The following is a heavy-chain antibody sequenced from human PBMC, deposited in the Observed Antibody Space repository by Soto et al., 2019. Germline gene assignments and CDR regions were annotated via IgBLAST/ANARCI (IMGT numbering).Heavy chain of an antibody. J-gene: IGHJ6*02. Sequence: QVQLLQSGAEVKKPGSSVRVSCEASGGTFITYAISWVRQAPGQGLEWMGEIIPIFGTVNYAQKFQGRVTITADESTTTVYMDLRSLRSEDTAVYYCAKWALAGTPTSYYYYGIDVWGQGTTVTVSS. CDR1: GGTFITYA. CDR3: AKWALAGTPTSYYYYGIDV. V-gene: IGHV1-69*12. CDR2: IIPIFGTV. D-gene: IGHD6-19*01.